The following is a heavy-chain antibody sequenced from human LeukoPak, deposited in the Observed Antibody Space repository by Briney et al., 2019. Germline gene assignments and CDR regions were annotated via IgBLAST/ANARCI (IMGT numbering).Heavy chain of an antibody. CDR2: IKQDGSEK. D-gene: IGHD1-1*01. CDR1: GFTFSRYW. Sequence: GGSLRLSCAASGFTFSRYWMSWVRQAPGKGLEWVANIKQDGSEKYYVDSVKGRFTISRDNAKNSLYLQMNSLRAEDTAVYYCTSGLSVRRSNNTPVDYWGQGTLVTVSS. J-gene: IGHJ4*02. V-gene: IGHV3-7*03. CDR3: TSGLSVRRSNNTPVDY.